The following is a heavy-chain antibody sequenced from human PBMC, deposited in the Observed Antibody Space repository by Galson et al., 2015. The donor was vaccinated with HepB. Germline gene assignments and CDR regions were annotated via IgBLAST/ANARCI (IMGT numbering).Heavy chain of an antibody. Sequence: QSGAEVKKPGESLRISCKGSGYSFTSYWNSWVRQMPGKGLEWMGRIDPSDAYTNYSPSFPGHVTISADKSISTAYLQWSSLKSSATAMYYCARQPLYDHYYYAMDVWGQGTAVTVSS. CDR3: ARQPLYDHYYYAMDV. J-gene: IGHJ6*02. V-gene: IGHV5-10-1*01. CDR1: GYSFTSYW. CDR2: IDPSDAYT. D-gene: IGHD5/OR15-5a*01.